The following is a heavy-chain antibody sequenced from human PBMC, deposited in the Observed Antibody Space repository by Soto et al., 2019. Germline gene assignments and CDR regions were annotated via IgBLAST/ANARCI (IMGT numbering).Heavy chain of an antibody. CDR3: ARAALFNYGGNSGFDF. CDR1: GSTSITYW. J-gene: IGHJ4*02. V-gene: IGHV3-74*01. D-gene: IGHD4-17*01. CDR2: IYRDGTT. Sequence: EVQLEESGGGLFQPGGSSGPPFRALGSTSITYWRPWAAKLPGRGWVGVARIYRDGTTSYADSVKGRFTISRDNAKNTVHLQMNSLRTEDTAVYYCARAALFNYGGNSGFDFWGQGTLVTVSS.